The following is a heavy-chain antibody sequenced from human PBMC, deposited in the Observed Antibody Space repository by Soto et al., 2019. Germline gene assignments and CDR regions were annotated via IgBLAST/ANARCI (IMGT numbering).Heavy chain of an antibody. J-gene: IGHJ1*01. V-gene: IGHV3-30*18. CDR2: ISYDGSNK. CDR1: GFTFSSYG. CDR3: AKYDYGDLRYFQH. D-gene: IGHD4-17*01. Sequence: GGSLRLSCAASGFTFSSYGMHWVRQAPGKGLEWVAVISYDGSNKYYADSVKGRSTISRDNSKNTLYLQMNSLRAEDTAVYYCAKYDYGDLRYFQHWGQGTQVTVSS.